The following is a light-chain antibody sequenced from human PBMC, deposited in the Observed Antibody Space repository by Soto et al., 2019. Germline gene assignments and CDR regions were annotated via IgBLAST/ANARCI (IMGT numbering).Light chain of an antibody. Sequence: QSALTQPASVSGSPGQSITISCTGTSSDVGNYNLVSWYQQYPGKAPKLMIYEGGKRPSGVSNRFSGSKSGNTASLTISGLQAEDEADYYCCSFALRSTLIFGGVTQLTVL. CDR2: EGG. V-gene: IGLV2-23*01. CDR1: SSDVGNYNL. CDR3: CSFALRSTLI. J-gene: IGLJ2*01.